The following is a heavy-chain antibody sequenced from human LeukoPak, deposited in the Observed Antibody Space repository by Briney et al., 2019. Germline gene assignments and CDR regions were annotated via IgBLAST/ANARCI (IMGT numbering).Heavy chain of an antibody. D-gene: IGHD2-15*01. CDR3: ARDPLTDCSGGSCYSEGFDP. Sequence: AGRSLRLSCAASGFTFSDYAMHWVRQAPGKGLEWVAVISYDGNYKYSAGSMKGRFTVSRDNPKNMLYLQMNSLRPEDTAVYYCARDPLTDCSGGSCYSEGFDPWGQGTLVTVSS. V-gene: IGHV3-30-3*01. J-gene: IGHJ5*02. CDR2: ISYDGNYK. CDR1: GFTFSDYA.